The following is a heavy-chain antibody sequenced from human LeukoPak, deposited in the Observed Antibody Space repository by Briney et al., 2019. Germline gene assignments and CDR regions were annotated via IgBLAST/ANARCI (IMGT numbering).Heavy chain of an antibody. V-gene: IGHV3-23*01. CDR3: AKDRLRSITMVRGASGY. Sequence: GGSLRLSCAASGFTFSSYVMSWVRQAPGKGLEWVLAISGSGGSTYYADSVKGRFTISRDNSKNTLYLQMNSLRAEDTAVYYCAKDRLRSITMVRGASGYWGQGTLVTVSS. J-gene: IGHJ4*02. D-gene: IGHD3-10*01. CDR1: GFTFSSYV. CDR2: ISGSGGST.